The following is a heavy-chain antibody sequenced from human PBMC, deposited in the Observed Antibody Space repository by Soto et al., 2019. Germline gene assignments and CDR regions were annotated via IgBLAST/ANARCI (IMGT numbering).Heavy chain of an antibody. J-gene: IGHJ4*02. V-gene: IGHV4-59*01. CDR2: IHFSGST. D-gene: IGHD3-10*01. Sequence: SETLSLTCAVSGGSIRSYYWTWIRQLPGKGLEWIGDIHFSGSTNYNPSLKSRVTISVDKSKNQFSLKLTSVTAADTAVYYCARVRVDLWFPIDYWGQGTLVTVSS. CDR3: ARVRVDLWFPIDY. CDR1: GGSIRSYY.